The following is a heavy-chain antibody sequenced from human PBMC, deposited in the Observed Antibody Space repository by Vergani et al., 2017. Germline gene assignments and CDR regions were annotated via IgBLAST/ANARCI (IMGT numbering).Heavy chain of an antibody. CDR2: LSASDRRT. J-gene: IGHJ6*03. CDR3: ASHSGSDYYYYYMDV. CDR1: GFTFIMHA. V-gene: IGHV3-23*01. Sequence: EVQLLESGGDLVQPGGSLRLSCAASGFTFIMHAMSWVRQAPGKGLEWVSTLSASDRRTHYADSVKGRFTISRDDSKKTVYLQMNGLRAEDTAVYYCASHSGSDYYYYYMDVWGKGTTVTVSS. D-gene: IGHD3-10*01.